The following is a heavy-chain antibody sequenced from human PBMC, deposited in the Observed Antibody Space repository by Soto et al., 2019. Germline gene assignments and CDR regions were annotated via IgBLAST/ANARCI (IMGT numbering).Heavy chain of an antibody. CDR2: ISYSGRT. Sequence: XATLSLTCTVSGASFITDNYFWVCIRQSPRRGLELIGSISYSGRTYDNPSLQSRVTISIDASKNQFSLKLTSVTTADTAVYYCARRRASDYGGNHHPYYFDRWGQGALVTVSS. J-gene: IGHJ4*02. CDR1: GASFITDNYF. D-gene: IGHD4-17*01. V-gene: IGHV4-39*01. CDR3: ARRRASDYGGNHHPYYFDR.